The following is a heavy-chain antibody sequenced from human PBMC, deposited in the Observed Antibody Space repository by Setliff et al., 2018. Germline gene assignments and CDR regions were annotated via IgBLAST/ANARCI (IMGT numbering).Heavy chain of an antibody. CDR1: DDSISSRHYY. D-gene: IGHD3-10*01. CDR2: IYQSGTT. V-gene: IGHV4-61*01. CDR3: ARAPGRNIRGDY. J-gene: IGHJ4*02. Sequence: SETLSLTCTVSDDSISSRHYYWSWIRQPPGKGLEWIGDIYQSGTTNYNPSLKSRVAISADTSKNQFSLKLKSVTAADTAVYYCARAPGRNIRGDYWGQGALVTVSS.